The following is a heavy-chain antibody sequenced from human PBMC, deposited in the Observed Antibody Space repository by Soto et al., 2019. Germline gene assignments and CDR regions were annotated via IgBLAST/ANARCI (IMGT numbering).Heavy chain of an antibody. CDR3: AKGIRGMNTGGLHAFDI. J-gene: IGHJ3*02. D-gene: IGHD3-10*01. CDR2: ISGSGGST. Sequence: GGSLRLSCAASGFTFSSYAMSWVRQAPGKGLEWVSAISGSGGSTYYADSVKGRFTISRDNSKNTLYLQMNSLRAEDTAVYYCAKGIRGMNTGGLHAFDIWAQGTTVTVSS. V-gene: IGHV3-23*01. CDR1: GFTFSSYA.